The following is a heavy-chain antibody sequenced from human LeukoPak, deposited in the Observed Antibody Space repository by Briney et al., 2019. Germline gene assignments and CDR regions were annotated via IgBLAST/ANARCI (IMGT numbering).Heavy chain of an antibody. V-gene: IGHV7-4-1*02. Sequence: ASVKVSCKASGYIFSIHASIWVRQAPGQGLEFMGWISPNTGNPTYAQGFTGRFVFSLDPSVSTAYLQISSLKAEDTAVYYCARDYTLTVGTTSYFQHWGQGTVVTVSS. CDR1: GYIFSIHA. CDR2: ISPNTGNP. J-gene: IGHJ1*01. CDR3: ARDYTLTVGTTSYFQH. D-gene: IGHD1-7*01.